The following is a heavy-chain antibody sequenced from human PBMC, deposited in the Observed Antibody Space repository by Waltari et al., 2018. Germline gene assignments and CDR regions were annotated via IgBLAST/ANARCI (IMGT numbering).Heavy chain of an antibody. V-gene: IGHV3-33*01. CDR1: GFTFSSYG. D-gene: IGHD2-15*01. J-gene: IGHJ4*02. CDR2: IWYDGSNK. CDR3: ARDIRGYCSGGSCYGPDY. Sequence: QVQLVESGGGVVQPGRSLRLSCAASGFTFSSYGMPWVRPAPGKGLEWVAVIWYDGSNKYYADSVKGRFTISRDNSKNTLYLQMNSLRAEDTAVYYCARDIRGYCSGGSCYGPDYWGQGTLVTVSS.